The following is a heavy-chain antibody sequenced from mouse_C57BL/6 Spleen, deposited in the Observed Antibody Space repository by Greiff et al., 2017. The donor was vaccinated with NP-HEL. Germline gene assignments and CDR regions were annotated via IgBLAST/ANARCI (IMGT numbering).Heavy chain of an antibody. CDR1: GYTFTDYY. V-gene: IGHV1-26*01. J-gene: IGHJ1*03. D-gene: IGHD1-1*01. CDR2: INPNNGGT. Sequence: EVQLQQSGPELVKPGASVKISCKASGYTFTDYYMNWVKQSHGKSLEWIGDINPNNGGTSYNQKFKGKATLTVDKSSSTAYMELRSLTSEDSAVYYCARPYYGSRGYFDVWGTGTTVTVSS. CDR3: ARPYYGSRGYFDV.